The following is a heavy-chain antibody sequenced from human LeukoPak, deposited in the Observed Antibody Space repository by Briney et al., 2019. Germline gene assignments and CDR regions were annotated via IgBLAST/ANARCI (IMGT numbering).Heavy chain of an antibody. D-gene: IGHD2-2*01. CDR1: GFTFSTSG. J-gene: IGHJ4*02. Sequence: GGSLRLSCAASGFTFSTSGMHWVRQAPGKGLEWVALISYDGSNKYYADSVKGRFTISRDNSKNTLYLQMNSLRAEDTAVYYCAKSEEGEDIVVVPAARFDYWGQGTLVTVSS. CDR3: AKSEEGEDIVVVPAARFDY. CDR2: ISYDGSNK. V-gene: IGHV3-30*18.